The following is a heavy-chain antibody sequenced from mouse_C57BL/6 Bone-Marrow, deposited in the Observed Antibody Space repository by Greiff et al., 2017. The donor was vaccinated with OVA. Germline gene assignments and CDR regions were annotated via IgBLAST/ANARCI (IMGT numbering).Heavy chain of an antibody. CDR2: IDPETGGT. D-gene: IGHD1-1*01. CDR3: TRGVIRSAWFAY. J-gene: IGHJ3*01. V-gene: IGHV1-15*01. CDR1: GYTFTDYE. Sequence: VQLQHSGAELVRPGASVTLSCKASGYTFTDYEMHWVKQTPVHGLEWIGAIDPETGGTAYNQKFKGKAILTADKSSSTAYMELRSLTSEDSAVYYCTRGVIRSAWFAYWGQGTLVTVSA.